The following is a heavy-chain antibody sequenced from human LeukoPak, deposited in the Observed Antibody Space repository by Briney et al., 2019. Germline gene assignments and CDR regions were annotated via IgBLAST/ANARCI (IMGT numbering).Heavy chain of an antibody. CDR3: AKRPSDYGDYVSYFDY. V-gene: IGHV3-30*18. CDR2: ISDDGRRK. CDR1: GFTFRTYW. J-gene: IGHJ4*02. Sequence: GGSLRLSCAASGFTFRTYWMSWVRQAPGKGLEWVGVISDDGRRKDYADSVKGRFTISRDNSKDTLYLQMNSLRAEDTAVYYCAKRPSDYGDYVSYFDYWGQGTLVTVSS. D-gene: IGHD4-17*01.